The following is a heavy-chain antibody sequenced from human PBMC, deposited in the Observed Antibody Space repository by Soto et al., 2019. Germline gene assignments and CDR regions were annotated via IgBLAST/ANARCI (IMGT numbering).Heavy chain of an antibody. Sequence: QVQLQESGPGLVKPSQTLSLNCTVSGGSISSGGYYWSWIRQHPGKGLEWIGYIYCSGSTYYNPSLKSRVTISVDTSKNQFSLKLSSVTAADTAVYYCARVGEYSSSSVWQYDAFDIWGQGTMVTVSS. J-gene: IGHJ3*02. CDR2: IYCSGST. D-gene: IGHD6-6*01. CDR3: ARVGEYSSSSVWQYDAFDI. V-gene: IGHV4-31*03. CDR1: GGSISSGGYY.